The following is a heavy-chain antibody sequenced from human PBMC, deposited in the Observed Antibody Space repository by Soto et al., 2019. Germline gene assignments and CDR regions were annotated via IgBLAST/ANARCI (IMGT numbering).Heavy chain of an antibody. J-gene: IGHJ4*02. CDR3: ARGGGPDVWGNEF. D-gene: IGHD2-15*01. CDR1: GGLFSSFA. CDR2: IIPVFGTT. V-gene: IGHV1-69*06. Sequence: QEQLVQSGAEVKKPGSSVKVSCKDSGGLFSSFAISWVRQAPGQGLEWMGGIIPVFGTTNYAQKFQGRVTITADKSTNTAYMELSSLTSDDRAMYYCARGGGPDVWGNEFWGQGTQVTVSS.